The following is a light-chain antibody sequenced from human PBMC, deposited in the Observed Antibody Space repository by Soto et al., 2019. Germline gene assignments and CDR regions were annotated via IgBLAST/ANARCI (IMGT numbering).Light chain of an antibody. V-gene: IGKV2-28*01. CDR2: FGS. CDR1: QSLLQSNGYNY. J-gene: IGKJ1*01. CDR3: MRAQQTPPT. Sequence: DIVMTQSPLSLPVTPGEPASISCNSSQSLLQSNGYNYLDWYLQKPGQSPQLLIYFGSYRASGVPDRFSGSGSGTDFTLKIRREEAEDVGIYYCMRAQQTPPTFGQGTRVEIK.